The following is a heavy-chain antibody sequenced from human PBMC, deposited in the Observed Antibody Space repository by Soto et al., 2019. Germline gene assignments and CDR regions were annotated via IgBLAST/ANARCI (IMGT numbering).Heavy chain of an antibody. J-gene: IGHJ5*02. V-gene: IGHV3-74*01. CDR1: GFTFTNYW. CDR2: INSDGSST. CDR3: ARDSNIGFDP. Sequence: VGSLRLSCAASGFTFTNYWMHWVRQAPGKGLVWVSHINSDGSSTSYADSVKGRFTISRDNAKNTLYLQMNSLRAEDTAVYYCARDSNIGFDPWGQRTLVTVSS. D-gene: IGHD5-12*01.